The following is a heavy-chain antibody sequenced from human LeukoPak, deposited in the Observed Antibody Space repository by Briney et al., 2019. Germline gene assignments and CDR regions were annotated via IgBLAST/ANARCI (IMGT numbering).Heavy chain of an antibody. CDR1: GGSISSSSYY. D-gene: IGHD3-10*01. CDR2: IYYSGST. J-gene: IGHJ5*02. V-gene: IGHV4-39*01. CDR3: ARRKTMVRGASNWFDP. Sequence: SETLSLTCTVSGGSISSSSYYWGWIRQPPGKGLEWIGSIYYSGSTYYNPSLKSRVTISVDTSKNQFSLKLGSVTAADTAVYYCARRKTMVRGASNWFDPSGQGTLVTVSS.